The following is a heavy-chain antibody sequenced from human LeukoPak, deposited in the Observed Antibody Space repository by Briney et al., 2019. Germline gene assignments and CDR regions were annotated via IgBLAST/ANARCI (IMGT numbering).Heavy chain of an antibody. Sequence: KPSETLSLTCTVSGGSISSYYWSWIRQPPGKGLEWIGYIYYSGSTNYNPSLKSRVTISVDMSKNQFSLKLSSVTAADTAVYYCARYVWGSYPTFEDYWGQGTLVTVPS. J-gene: IGHJ4*02. CDR2: IYYSGST. V-gene: IGHV4-59*01. D-gene: IGHD3-16*02. CDR3: ARYVWGSYPTFEDY. CDR1: GGSISSYY.